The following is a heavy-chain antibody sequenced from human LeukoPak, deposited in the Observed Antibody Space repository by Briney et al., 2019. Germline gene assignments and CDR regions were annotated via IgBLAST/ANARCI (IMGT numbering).Heavy chain of an antibody. J-gene: IGHJ4*02. Sequence: GSLRLSCAASGFTFSSYAMSWVRQAPGKGLEWIGEINHSGSTNYNPSLKSRVTISVDTSKNQFSLKLSSVTAADTAVYYCARRRYCSSTSCPVLDYWGQGTLITVSS. D-gene: IGHD2-2*01. V-gene: IGHV4-34*01. CDR1: GFTFSSYA. CDR3: ARRRYCSSTSCPVLDY. CDR2: INHSGST.